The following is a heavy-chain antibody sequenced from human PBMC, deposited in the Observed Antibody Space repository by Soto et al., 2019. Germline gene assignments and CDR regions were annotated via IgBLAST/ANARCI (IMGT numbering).Heavy chain of an antibody. V-gene: IGHV3-30*18. CDR1: GLTFSDYG. CDR3: AKALPVYTSGWYQYYGMDV. CDR2: ITYDGRSQ. D-gene: IGHD6-19*01. J-gene: IGHJ6*02. Sequence: LRLSCAASGLTFSDYGMHWVRQAPGKGLEWVAVITYDGRSQYYADSVKGRFTISRDNSENTLYLHMNSLRAEDSAVFYCAKALPVYTSGWYQYYGMDVWGQGNTVTVSS.